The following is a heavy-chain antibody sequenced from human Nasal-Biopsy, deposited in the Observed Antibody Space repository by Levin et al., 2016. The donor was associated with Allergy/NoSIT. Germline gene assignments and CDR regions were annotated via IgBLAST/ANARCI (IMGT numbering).Heavy chain of an antibody. CDR2: IFYSGST. D-gene: IGHD3-3*01. Sequence: SETLSLTCTVSGGSVNSHYWSWTRQPPGKGLEWIGHIFYSGSTNYNPSLKSRVTISVDRPNKRISLKLTSVRAADTAIYYCARHSRMSGFNFWGQGTLVTVSS. CDR3: ARHSRMSGFNF. V-gene: IGHV4-59*08. J-gene: IGHJ4*02. CDR1: GGSVNSHY.